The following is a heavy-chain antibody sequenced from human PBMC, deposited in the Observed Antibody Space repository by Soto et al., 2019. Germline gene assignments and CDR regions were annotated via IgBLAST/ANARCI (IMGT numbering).Heavy chain of an antibody. J-gene: IGHJ5*02. CDR3: ARGAAPEGVYDTNWFDP. CDR2: IYYSGST. Sequence: QVQLQESGPGLVKPSQTLSLTCTVSGGSISSGGYYWSWIRQHPGKGLEWIGYIYYSGSTYYNPSLKSRVTISVDTSKNQFSLKLSSVTAADTAVYYCARGAAPEGVYDTNWFDPWGQGTLVTVSS. D-gene: IGHD2-8*01. V-gene: IGHV4-31*03. CDR1: GGSISSGGYY.